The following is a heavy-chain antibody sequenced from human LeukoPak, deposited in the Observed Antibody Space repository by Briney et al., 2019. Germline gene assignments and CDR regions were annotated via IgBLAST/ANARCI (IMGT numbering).Heavy chain of an antibody. Sequence: GGSLRLSCATSGFTFSNYAMSWVRQAPGKGLEWVSAISGRPSYADSVKGRFTISRDNSKNTLYLQVNSLRAEDTAVYYCAKALDYWYFDYWGQGTLVTVSS. CDR1: GFTFSNYA. J-gene: IGHJ4*02. D-gene: IGHD2/OR15-2a*01. V-gene: IGHV3-23*01. CDR3: AKALDYWYFDY. CDR2: ISGRP.